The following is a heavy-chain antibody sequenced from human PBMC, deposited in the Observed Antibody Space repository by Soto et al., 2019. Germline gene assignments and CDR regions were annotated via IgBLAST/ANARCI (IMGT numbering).Heavy chain of an antibody. CDR2: IVPIVGTT. D-gene: IGHD5-12*01. J-gene: IGHJ4*02. CDR1: GGTFSSYA. CDR3: VRVVAIPGYPDH. V-gene: IGHV1-69*12. Sequence: QVQLVQSGAEVRQPASSVKVSCKTSGGTFSSYAISWVRQAPGQGLEWMGEIVPIVGTTTYAQKFRGRVTITADEATSTAYMQLSRLRSDDTAVYYCVRVVAIPGYPDHWGQGTLVTVSS.